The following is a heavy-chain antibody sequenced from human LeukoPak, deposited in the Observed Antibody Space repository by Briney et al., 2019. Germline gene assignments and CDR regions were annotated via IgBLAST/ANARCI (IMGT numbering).Heavy chain of an antibody. CDR2: MNQGGSET. J-gene: IGHJ4*02. CDR3: ATDGVAGGFDY. D-gene: IGHD6-19*01. Sequence: GGSLRLSCAASGFTFGRHWMSWVRQAPGKGLEWVAHMNQGGSETTNVDSVKGRFTISRDDAKNLVFLQMNSLRVEDTAVYYCATDGVAGGFDYWGQGILVTVSS. V-gene: IGHV3-7*01. CDR1: GFTFGRHW.